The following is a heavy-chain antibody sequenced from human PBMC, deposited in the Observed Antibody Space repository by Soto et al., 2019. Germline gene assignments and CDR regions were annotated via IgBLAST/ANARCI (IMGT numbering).Heavy chain of an antibody. Sequence: PGGSLRLSCAASGFTFSSYPMSWVRQAPGKGLEWVSAISGSGGSTYYADSVKGRFTISRDNSKNTLNLQMNSLRAEDTAVYYCATTPKLGYCSGGSCYSLDYYYYYMDVSGKGTTVTGSS. D-gene: IGHD2-15*01. CDR3: ATTPKLGYCSGGSCYSLDYYYYYMDV. V-gene: IGHV3-23*01. J-gene: IGHJ6*03. CDR1: GFTFSSYP. CDR2: ISGSGGST.